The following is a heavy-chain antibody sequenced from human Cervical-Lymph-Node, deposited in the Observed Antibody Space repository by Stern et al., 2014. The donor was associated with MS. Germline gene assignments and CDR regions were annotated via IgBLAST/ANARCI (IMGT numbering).Heavy chain of an antibody. CDR3: ARDQGIDSSGQYYYWYGMDV. D-gene: IGHD3-22*01. CDR1: GVTVASSG. Sequence: QVQLVQSGGEVKKPGASVKVSCKASGVTVASSGISWVRQAPGQGLEWMGWISANNVNTIYAHNFRGRVTMTRDTFTSTAYMELRNLRSDDTAVYFCARDQGIDSSGQYYYWYGMDVWGQGTTVTVSS. J-gene: IGHJ6*02. CDR2: ISANNVNT. V-gene: IGHV1-18*01.